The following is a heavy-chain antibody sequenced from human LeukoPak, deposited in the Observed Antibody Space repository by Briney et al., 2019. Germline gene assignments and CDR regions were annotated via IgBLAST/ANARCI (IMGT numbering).Heavy chain of an antibody. J-gene: IGHJ6*03. D-gene: IGHD2-2*01. V-gene: IGHV3-23*01. Sequence: GGSLRLSCKVSGFTFDDYAMHWVRQVPGKGLEWVSGISGSGGSTYYADSVKGRFTISRDNSKNTLYLQMNSLRVEDTAVYHCAKGDCSSTSCYYYYYYMDVWGKGTTVTVSS. CDR2: ISGSGGST. CDR3: AKGDCSSTSCYYYYYYMDV. CDR1: GFTFDDYA.